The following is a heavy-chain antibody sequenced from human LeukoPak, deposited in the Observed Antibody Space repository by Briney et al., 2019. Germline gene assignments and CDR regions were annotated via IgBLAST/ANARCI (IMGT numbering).Heavy chain of an antibody. CDR2: INTNTGNP. CDR3: ARDYGVNRC. J-gene: IGHJ4*02. V-gene: IGHV7-4-1*02. D-gene: IGHD2-8*01. Sequence: ASVKVSCKASGYTFTTYGISWVRQAPGQGFEWMGWINTNTGNPTYAQGFTGRVAFSFDTSVSTAYLQISSLRAEDTGVYYCARDYGVNRCWGQGTLVTVSS. CDR1: GYTFTTYG.